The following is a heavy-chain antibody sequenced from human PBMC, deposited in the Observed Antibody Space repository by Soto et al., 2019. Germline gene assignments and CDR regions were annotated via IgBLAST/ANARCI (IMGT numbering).Heavy chain of an antibody. J-gene: IGHJ5*02. CDR3: PGVGRKAWAVPPWSDP. V-gene: IGHV1-69*01. CDR1: GGTFGSFA. D-gene: IGHD2-2*01. Sequence: QVQLVQSGAEVKKPESSVKVSCKASGGTFGSFAINWVRQAPGQGLEWMGRIIPIFGTAKYAQKFLDRLTFSPDVAPSLATVELGGLESAARAYYLWPGVGRKAWAVPPWSDPWAREPWSSSPQ. CDR2: IIPIFGTA.